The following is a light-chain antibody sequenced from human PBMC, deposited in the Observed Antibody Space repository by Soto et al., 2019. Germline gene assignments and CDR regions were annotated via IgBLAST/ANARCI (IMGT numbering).Light chain of an antibody. J-gene: IGLJ1*01. CDR3: QTYDTKLSGTNV. V-gene: IGLV1-40*01. CDR2: ETI. Sequence: QSVLTQPPSVSGGSRQRVTISCTGYGSNIGAGYDVHWYQQLQGKDPKLLIYETINRHSGVLNRLSGSKYGTSASLAITVVLAEDDGYYYCQTYDTKLSGTNVFGTGTKLTGL. CDR1: GSNIGAGYD.